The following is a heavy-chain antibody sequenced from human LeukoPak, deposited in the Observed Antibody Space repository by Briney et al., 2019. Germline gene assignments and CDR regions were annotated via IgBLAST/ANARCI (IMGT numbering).Heavy chain of an antibody. D-gene: IGHD6-19*01. J-gene: IGHJ4*02. V-gene: IGHV4-38-2*02. CDR3: AREVAGIGYFDY. CDR1: GYSISSGYY. CDR2: IYHSGST. Sequence: PSETLSLTCTVSGYSISSGYYWGWIRPPPGKGLEWIGSIYHSGSTYYNPSLKSRVTISVDASKSQFSLKLSSVTAADTAVYYCAREVAGIGYFDYWGQGTLVTVSS.